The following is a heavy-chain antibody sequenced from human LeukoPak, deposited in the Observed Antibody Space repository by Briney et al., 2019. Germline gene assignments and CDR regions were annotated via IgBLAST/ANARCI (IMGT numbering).Heavy chain of an antibody. D-gene: IGHD2-21*02. CDR1: GGTFSSYA. Sequence: GSSVKVSCKASGGTFSSYAISWVRQAPGQGLEWMGRIIPIFGIANYAQKFQGRVTITADKSTSTAYMELSSLRSEDTAVYYCAREHSDCGGDCRHFDYWGQGTLVTVSS. CDR3: AREHSDCGGDCRHFDY. J-gene: IGHJ4*02. CDR2: IIPIFGIA. V-gene: IGHV1-69*04.